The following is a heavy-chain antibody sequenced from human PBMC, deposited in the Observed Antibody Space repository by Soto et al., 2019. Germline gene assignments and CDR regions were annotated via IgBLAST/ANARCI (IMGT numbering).Heavy chain of an antibody. CDR2: IFHSGST. Sequence: SETLSLTCTVSGDSISRTMWWSWVRQPPGKGLEWIGEIFHSGSTNYNPSLKTRVTISVDKSKNQFSLKLSSVTAADTAVYYCARVFSGSYSDYWGQGTLVTVSS. V-gene: IGHV4-4*02. CDR3: ARVFSGSYSDY. J-gene: IGHJ4*02. CDR1: GDSISRTMW. D-gene: IGHD1-26*01.